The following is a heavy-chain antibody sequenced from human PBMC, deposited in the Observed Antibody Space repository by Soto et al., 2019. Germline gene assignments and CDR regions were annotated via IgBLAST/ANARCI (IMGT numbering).Heavy chain of an antibody. CDR3: AKVGCSSTSCYALDY. Sequence: EVQLVESGGGLVQPGRSLRLSCAASGFTFDDYAMHWVRQAPGKGLEWVSGISWNSGSIGYADSVKGRFTISSDNAKNSLYLQMNSLRAEDTALYYCAKVGCSSTSCYALDYWGQGTLVTVSS. V-gene: IGHV3-9*01. J-gene: IGHJ4*02. CDR1: GFTFDDYA. CDR2: ISWNSGSI. D-gene: IGHD2-2*01.